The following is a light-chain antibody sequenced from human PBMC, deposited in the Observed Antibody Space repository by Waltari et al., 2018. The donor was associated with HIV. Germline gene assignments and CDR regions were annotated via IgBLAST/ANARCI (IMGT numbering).Light chain of an antibody. CDR2: EVS. V-gene: IGLV2-23*02. CDR3: CSYAGSSTPV. Sequence: QSALTQPASVSASPGQSIPLSCTGTSSDVGSYNLVSWYQQHPGKAPKLMIYEVSKRPSGVSNRFSGSKSGNTASLTISGLQAEDEADYYCCSYAGSSTPVFGGGTKLTVL. J-gene: IGLJ2*01. CDR1: SSDVGSYNL.